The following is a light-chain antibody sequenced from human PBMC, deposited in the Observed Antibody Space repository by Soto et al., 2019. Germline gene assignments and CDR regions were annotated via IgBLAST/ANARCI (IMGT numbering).Light chain of an antibody. CDR3: QQYFSSRT. V-gene: IGKV3-20*01. CDR1: QSVSRGY. J-gene: IGKJ1*01. Sequence: EIVLTQSPGTLSLSPGERATLSCRASQSVSRGYLAWYQQKPGQAPRLLIYASSSRATGIPDRFSGSGSGTDFTLTISSLEPEDFAVYFCQQYFSSRTFGQGTKVEIK. CDR2: ASS.